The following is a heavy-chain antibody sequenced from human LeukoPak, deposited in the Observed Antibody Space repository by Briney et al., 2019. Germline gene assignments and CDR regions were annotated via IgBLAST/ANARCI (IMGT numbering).Heavy chain of an antibody. CDR3: ATDVTGGAISF. V-gene: IGHV3-23*01. CDR1: GFTFSTYA. J-gene: IGHJ4*02. Sequence: GSLRLSCAASGFTFSTYAMSCVRQAPGEGLEWVSIITSSGGSTNYADSVKGRFTISRDNSKNTLYLQMNSLKPDDTAVYYCATDVTGGAISFWGQGALVTVSS. CDR2: ITSSGGST. D-gene: IGHD1-14*01.